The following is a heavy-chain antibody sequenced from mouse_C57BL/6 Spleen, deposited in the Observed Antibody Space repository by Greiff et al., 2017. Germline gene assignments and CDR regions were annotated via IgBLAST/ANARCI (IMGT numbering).Heavy chain of an antibody. D-gene: IGHD1-1*01. V-gene: IGHV1-54*01. Sequence: QVQLQQSGAELVRPGTSVKVSCKASGYAFTNYLIEWVKQRTGHGLEWIGVINPGSGGTNYNEKFKGKATLTADKSSSTAYMQLSSLTSEDSAVYFCARDSDGSSSVYFDYWGQGTTLTVSS. CDR2: INPGSGGT. CDR3: ARDSDGSSSVYFDY. CDR1: GYAFTNYL. J-gene: IGHJ2*01.